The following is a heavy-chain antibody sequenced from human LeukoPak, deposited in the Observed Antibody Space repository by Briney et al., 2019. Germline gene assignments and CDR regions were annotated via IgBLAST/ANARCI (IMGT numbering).Heavy chain of an antibody. J-gene: IGHJ6*03. CDR1: GYTFTSYD. CDR2: MNPNSGNT. Sequence: GASVKVSCKASGYTFTSYDINWVRQATGQGLEWMRWMNPNSGNTGYAQKFQGRVTITRNTSISTAYMELSSLRSEDTAVYYCARGLGGGRSIFGVVKLYYYYYMDVWGKGTTVTVSS. V-gene: IGHV1-8*03. CDR3: ARGLGGGRSIFGVVKLYYYYYMDV. D-gene: IGHD3-3*01.